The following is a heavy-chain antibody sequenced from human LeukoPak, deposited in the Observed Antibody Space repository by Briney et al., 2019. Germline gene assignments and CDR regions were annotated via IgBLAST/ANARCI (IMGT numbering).Heavy chain of an antibody. CDR2: ISSAGSNK. CDR3: ARVWGRYCSGGSCYSNFDY. V-gene: IGHV3-30*04. Sequence: GGSLRLSCAASGFTFSSYAMHWVRQAPGKGLEWVSVISSAGSNKYHADSVKGRFTISRDNSKNTLYLQMNSLRAEDTAMYYCARVWGRYCSGGSCYSNFDYWGQGTLVTVSS. J-gene: IGHJ4*02. CDR1: GFTFSSYA. D-gene: IGHD2-15*01.